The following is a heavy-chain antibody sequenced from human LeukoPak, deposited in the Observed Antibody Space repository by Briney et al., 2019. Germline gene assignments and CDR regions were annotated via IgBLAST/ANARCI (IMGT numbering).Heavy chain of an antibody. D-gene: IGHD3-10*01. V-gene: IGHV5-51*01. Sequence: GESLKISCKGSGYSFTSYWIGWVRQMPGKGLEWMGIIYPGDSDTTYSPSFQGQVTISADKSISTAYLQWSSLKASDTAMYYCARHILSNSYYYGSGSYYTGYYFDYWGQGTLVTVSS. CDR2: IYPGDSDT. J-gene: IGHJ4*02. CDR3: ARHILSNSYYYGSGSYYTGYYFDY. CDR1: GYSFTSYW.